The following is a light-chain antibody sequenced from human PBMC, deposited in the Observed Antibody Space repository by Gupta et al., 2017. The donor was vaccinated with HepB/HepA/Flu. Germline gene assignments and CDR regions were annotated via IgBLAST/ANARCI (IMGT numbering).Light chain of an antibody. Sequence: DVVLTQSPLSLPVTLGQPASISCKSSQSLLNSDGNTYLTWFQQRPGQSPRRLIFKVSNRDSGVPDRFSGSGSGSDFTLNISSVEAEDVAIYYCIQGLPWPYTFGQGTKMEIK. J-gene: IGKJ2*01. V-gene: IGKV2-30*01. CDR1: QSLLNSDGNTY. CDR2: KVS. CDR3: IQGLPWPYT.